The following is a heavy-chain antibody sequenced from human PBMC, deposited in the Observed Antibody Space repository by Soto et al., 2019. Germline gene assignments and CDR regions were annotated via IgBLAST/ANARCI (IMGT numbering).Heavy chain of an antibody. CDR2: IDPSDSYT. CDR1: GYSFTIYW. V-gene: IGHV5-10-1*01. Sequence: PGESMKISCNGAGYSFTIYWIRWVRQMPGKGLEWMGRIDPSDSYTNYSPSFQGHVTISADKSISTAYLQWSSLKASDTAMYYCASPYYYDSSGPAPPRYWGQGTLVTVSS. J-gene: IGHJ4*02. CDR3: ASPYYYDSSGPAPPRY. D-gene: IGHD3-22*01.